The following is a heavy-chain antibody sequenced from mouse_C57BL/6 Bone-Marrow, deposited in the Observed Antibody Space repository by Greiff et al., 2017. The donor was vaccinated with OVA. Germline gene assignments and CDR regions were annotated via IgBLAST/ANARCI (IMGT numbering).Heavy chain of an antibody. V-gene: IGHV5-17*01. Sequence: EVKLMESGGGLVKPGGSLILSCAASGFTFSDYGMHWVRQAPEKGLEWVAYISSGSSTIYYADTEKGRFTISRDNAKNTLFLQMTSLRSEDTAMYYCARGGLRRSYAMDYWGQGTSVTVSS. CDR2: ISSGSSTI. D-gene: IGHD2-4*01. J-gene: IGHJ4*01. CDR1: GFTFSDYG. CDR3: ARGGLRRSYAMDY.